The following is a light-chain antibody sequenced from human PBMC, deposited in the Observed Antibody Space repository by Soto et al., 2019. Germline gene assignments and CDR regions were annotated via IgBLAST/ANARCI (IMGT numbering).Light chain of an antibody. CDR1: QSVSSSY. Sequence: EIVLTQSPGTLSLSPGERATLSCRASQSVSSSYLAWYQQKPGQAPRLLIYGASSRATGIPDRFTGSGSGTDFTLTISSLEPEDFAIYHCQHRSNWPPMYTFGQGTKLEIK. V-gene: IGKV3D-20*02. CDR2: GAS. J-gene: IGKJ2*01. CDR3: QHRSNWPPMYT.